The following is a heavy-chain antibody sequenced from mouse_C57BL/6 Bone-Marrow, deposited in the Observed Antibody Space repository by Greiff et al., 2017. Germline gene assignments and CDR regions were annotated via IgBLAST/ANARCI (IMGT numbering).Heavy chain of an antibody. D-gene: IGHD2-5*01. V-gene: IGHV1-64*01. J-gene: IGHJ3*01. CDR3: ARASYYSNLRFAD. CDR1: GYTFTSYW. CDR2: IHPNSGST. Sequence: QVQLQQPGAELVKPGASVKLSCKASGYTFTSYWMHWVKQRPGQGLEWIGMIHPNSGSTNYNEKFKSKATLTVDKSSSTAYMQLSSLTSEDSAVYFCARASYYSNLRFADWGQGTLVTVSA.